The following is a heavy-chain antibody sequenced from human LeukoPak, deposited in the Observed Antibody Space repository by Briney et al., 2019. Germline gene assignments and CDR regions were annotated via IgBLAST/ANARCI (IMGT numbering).Heavy chain of an antibody. J-gene: IGHJ3*02. CDR1: GFTFSRHA. D-gene: IGHD2-15*01. CDR3: ARASITSGGPHDVYDM. CDR2: ISGNGDNT. V-gene: IGHV3-64*01. Sequence: QSGGSLRLSCAASGFTFSRHAMHWVRRAPGKGLEYVSAISGNGDNTWYGSSVKGRFTISRDNSKNTLYLQMGSLRAEDMAVYHCARASITSGGPHDVYDMWGQGTMVTVSS.